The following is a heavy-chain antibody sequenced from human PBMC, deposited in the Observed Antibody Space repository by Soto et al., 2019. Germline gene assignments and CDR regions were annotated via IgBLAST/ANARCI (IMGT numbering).Heavy chain of an antibody. V-gene: IGHV3-49*03. CDR3: TRDRGYGTIFGVVTRPGMDV. CDR1: GFTFGDYA. Sequence: GGSLRLSCTASGFTFGDYAMSWFRQAPGKGLEWVGFIRSKAYGGTTEYAASVKGRFTISRDDSKSIAYLQMNSLKTEDTAVYYCTRDRGYGTIFGVVTRPGMDVWGQGTTVTVSS. J-gene: IGHJ6*02. D-gene: IGHD3-3*01. CDR2: IRSKAYGGTT.